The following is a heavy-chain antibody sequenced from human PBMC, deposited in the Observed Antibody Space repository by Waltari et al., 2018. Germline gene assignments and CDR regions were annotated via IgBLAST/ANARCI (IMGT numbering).Heavy chain of an antibody. V-gene: IGHV1-2*06. CDR2: INSNSGDT. D-gene: IGHD3-3*01. CDR3: ARSGGGTTTFGVAE. J-gene: IGHJ4*02. CDR1: GYSFTAFF. Sequence: QVQLVQSGAEVKKSGASVKVSCKASGYSFTAFFIHWVRQAPGQGLEWMGRINSNSGDTSYAQRFQGRVTMTGDTSITAAYMELTGLRSDDTAIYYCARSGGGTTTFGVAEWGQGSLVTVSS.